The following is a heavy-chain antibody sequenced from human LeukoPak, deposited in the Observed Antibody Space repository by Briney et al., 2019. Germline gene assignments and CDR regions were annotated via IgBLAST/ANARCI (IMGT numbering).Heavy chain of an antibody. CDR3: ARAYSGNWYYSDY. D-gene: IGHD2-21*01. J-gene: IGHJ4*02. Sequence: ASVKVSCKASGGTFNSYIINWVRQAPGQGLEWMGGIIPIFGTADYAQKFQGRVTITADESTSTAYMELSSLRSEDTAMYFCARAYSGNWYYSDYWGQGTLVTVSS. CDR2: IIPIFGTA. V-gene: IGHV1-69*01. CDR1: GGTFNSYI.